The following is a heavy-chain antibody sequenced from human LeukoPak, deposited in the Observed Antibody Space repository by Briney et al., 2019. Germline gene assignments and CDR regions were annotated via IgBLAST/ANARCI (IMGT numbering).Heavy chain of an antibody. V-gene: IGHV3-64*02. CDR2: ISSNGVNT. Sequence: PGGSLRLSCAASGFTFSSYAMHWVRQAPGKAPEYVSAISSNGVNTYYADSVRGRFTISRDNSKNTLYLQMGSLRSEDMAVYYCARRHNYYYYMDVWGKGTTVIVSS. CDR3: ARRHNYYYYMDV. J-gene: IGHJ6*03. CDR1: GFTFSSYA.